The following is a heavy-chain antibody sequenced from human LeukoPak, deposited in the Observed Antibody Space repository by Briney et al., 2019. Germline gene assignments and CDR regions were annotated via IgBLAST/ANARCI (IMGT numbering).Heavy chain of an antibody. D-gene: IGHD3-10*01. CDR1: GYSFTSYW. Sequence: GESLKISCKGSGYSFTSYWIGWVRQMPGKGLEWMGIIYPGDSDTRYSPSFQGQVTISADKSISTAYLQWSSLKASDTAMYYCARDSIYGSGSPNWFDPWGQGTLVTVSS. CDR2: IYPGDSDT. CDR3: ARDSIYGSGSPNWFDP. V-gene: IGHV5-51*01. J-gene: IGHJ5*02.